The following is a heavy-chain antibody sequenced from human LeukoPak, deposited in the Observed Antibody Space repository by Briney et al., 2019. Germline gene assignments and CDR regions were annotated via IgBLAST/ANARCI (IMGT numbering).Heavy chain of an antibody. D-gene: IGHD6-19*01. V-gene: IGHV3-23*01. CDR2: ISGSGAST. CDR1: GGTFSSYA. CDR3: AKGHSSGPYYGMDV. Sequence: ASVKVSCKASGGTFSSYAMSWVRQAPGKGLEWVSAISGSGASTYYADSVKGRFTISRDNSKNTLYLQMNSLRAEDTAVYYCAKGHSSGPYYGMDVWGQGTTVTVSS. J-gene: IGHJ6*02.